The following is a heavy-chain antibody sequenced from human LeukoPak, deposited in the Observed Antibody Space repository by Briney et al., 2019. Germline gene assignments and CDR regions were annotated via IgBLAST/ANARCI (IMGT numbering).Heavy chain of an antibody. CDR2: ISSSSSYI. D-gene: IGHD4-17*01. V-gene: IGHV3-21*01. J-gene: IGHJ3*02. Sequence: PGGSLRLSCAASGFTFSSYSMNWVRQAPGKGLEWVSSISSSSSYIYYADSVKGRFTISRDNAKNSLYLQMNSLRAEDTAVYYCAREQYGSDDALDIWGQGTLVTVSS. CDR1: GFTFSSYS. CDR3: AREQYGSDDALDI.